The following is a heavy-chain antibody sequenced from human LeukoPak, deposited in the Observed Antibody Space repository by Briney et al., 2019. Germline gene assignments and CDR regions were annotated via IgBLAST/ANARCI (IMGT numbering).Heavy chain of an antibody. Sequence: KPSETLSLTCTVSGGSLSSSSYYWGWVRQPPGKGLEWIGSIYYSGSTYYNPSLKSRVTISVGTSKNQFSLKLSSVTAADTAVYYCARLRWSGYYPFDYWGQGTLVTVSS. V-gene: IGHV4-39*01. CDR1: GGSLSSSSYY. J-gene: IGHJ4*02. D-gene: IGHD3-3*01. CDR3: ARLRWSGYYPFDY. CDR2: IYYSGST.